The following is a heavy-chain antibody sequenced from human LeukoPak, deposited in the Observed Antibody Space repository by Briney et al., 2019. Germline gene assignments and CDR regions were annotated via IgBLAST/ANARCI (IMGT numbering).Heavy chain of an antibody. D-gene: IGHD3-3*01. CDR2: ISNDGSRK. V-gene: IGHV3-30*04. CDR1: GFTFSSYA. J-gene: IGHJ4*02. Sequence: GRSLRLSCAASGFTFSSYAMHWVRQAPGKGLEWVAIISNDGSRKYYAHSVEGRFTISRDNSKNTLYLQMDSLRAEDTAVYYCARDRAWNYFDYWGQGTLVTVSS. CDR3: ARDRAWNYFDY.